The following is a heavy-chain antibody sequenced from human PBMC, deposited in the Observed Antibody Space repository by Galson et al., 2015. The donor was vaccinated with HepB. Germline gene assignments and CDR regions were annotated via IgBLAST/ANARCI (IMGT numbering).Heavy chain of an antibody. Sequence: QSGAEVKKPGESLKISCKGSGYSFTNYWIGWVRQMPGKGLEWMGIVYPMDSDTRYSPSFQGHVTISADKSISTAYLQWSSLKASDTAMYYCARPRRFWSGPDAFDIWGQGTMVTVSS. V-gene: IGHV5-51*01. CDR1: GYSFTNYW. CDR2: VYPMDSDT. J-gene: IGHJ3*02. D-gene: IGHD3-3*01. CDR3: ARPRRFWSGPDAFDI.